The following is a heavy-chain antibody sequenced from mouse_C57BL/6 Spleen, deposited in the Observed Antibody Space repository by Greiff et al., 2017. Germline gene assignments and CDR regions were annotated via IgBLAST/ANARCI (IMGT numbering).Heavy chain of an antibody. J-gene: IGHJ2*01. V-gene: IGHV1-54*01. CDR3: ARFLSSFDY. CDR2: INPGSGGT. CDR1: GYAFTNYL. Sequence: QVQLKESGAELVRPGTSVKVSCKASGYAFTNYLIEWVKQRPGQGLEWIGVINPGSGGTNYNEKFKGKATLTADKSSSTAYMQLSSLTSEDSAVYFCARFLSSFDYWGQGTTLTVSS.